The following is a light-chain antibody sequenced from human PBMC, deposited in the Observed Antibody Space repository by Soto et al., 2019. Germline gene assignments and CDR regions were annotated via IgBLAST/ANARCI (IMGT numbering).Light chain of an antibody. Sequence: EIVMTQSPATLSVSPGEGVTLSCRASQSVGSNLAWYQQRPGQAPRLLIYGASTRATGIPARFSGSGSGTEFTLTISSLQSEDFAVYYCQQYTNWPPITFGQGTRREI. J-gene: IGKJ5*01. CDR2: GAS. CDR1: QSVGSN. CDR3: QQYTNWPPIT. V-gene: IGKV3-15*01.